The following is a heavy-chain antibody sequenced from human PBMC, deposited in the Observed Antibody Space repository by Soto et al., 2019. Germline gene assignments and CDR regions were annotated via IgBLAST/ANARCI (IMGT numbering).Heavy chain of an antibody. Sequence: PGGSLRLSCAASGFTFSSYGMHWVRQAPGKGLEWVAVISYDGSNKYYADSVKGRFTISRDNSKNTLYLQMNSLRAEDTAVYYCAKEADIVVVVAAYHAYMDVWGKGTTVTVSS. V-gene: IGHV3-30*18. CDR2: ISYDGSNK. CDR1: GFTFSSYG. J-gene: IGHJ6*03. CDR3: AKEADIVVVVAAYHAYMDV. D-gene: IGHD2-15*01.